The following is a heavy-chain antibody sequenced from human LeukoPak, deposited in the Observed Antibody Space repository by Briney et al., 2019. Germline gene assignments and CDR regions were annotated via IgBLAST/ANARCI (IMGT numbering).Heavy chain of an antibody. Sequence: GRSLRLSCAASGFTFSSYGMHWVRQAPGKGLEWVAVISYDGSNKYYADSVKGRFTISRDNSKNTLYLQMNSLRAEDTAVYYCAKDPLISWGQGTLVTVSS. CDR3: AKDPLIS. V-gene: IGHV3-30*18. CDR1: GFTFSSYG. J-gene: IGHJ4*02. CDR2: ISYDGSNK.